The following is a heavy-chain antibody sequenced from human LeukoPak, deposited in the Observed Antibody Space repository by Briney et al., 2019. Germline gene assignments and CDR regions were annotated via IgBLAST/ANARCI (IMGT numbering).Heavy chain of an antibody. D-gene: IGHD6-19*01. V-gene: IGHV4-34*01. CDR3: ARGPPQWLVPRSRFDY. CDR2: INHSGST. Sequence: SETLSVTCAVYGGSFSGYYWSWIRHAPGKGREGIGEINHSGSTNYNPSLKSRVTISVDTSKNQFSLKLSSVTAADTAVYYCARGPPQWLVPRSRFDYWGQGTLVTVSS. CDR1: GGSFSGYY. J-gene: IGHJ4*02.